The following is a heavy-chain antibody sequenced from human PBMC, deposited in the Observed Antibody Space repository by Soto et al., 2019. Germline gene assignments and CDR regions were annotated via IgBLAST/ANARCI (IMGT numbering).Heavy chain of an antibody. CDR3: ARVSGLLAFDF. CDR1: GFTISNYY. J-gene: IGHJ4*02. Sequence: TGGSLRLSCAASGFTISNYYIAWVRQAPGQGLEWLSMIYTGGTPYYADSVRGRFTISRDTSKNTVYLQMNSLRVEDTAVYYCARVSGLLAFDFWGQGALVTVSS. V-gene: IGHV3-53*01. CDR2: IYTGGTP.